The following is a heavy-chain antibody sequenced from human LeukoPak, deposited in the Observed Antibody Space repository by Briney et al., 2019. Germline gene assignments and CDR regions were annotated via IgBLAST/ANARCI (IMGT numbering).Heavy chain of an antibody. CDR1: GGTFSSYA. V-gene: IGHV1-69*04. CDR3: ARDSSTDYTSEDY. J-gene: IGHJ4*02. Sequence: APVKVSCKASGGTFSSYAISWVRQAPGQGLEWMGRIIPILGIANYAQKFQGRVTITADKSTSTAYMELSSLRSDDTAVYYCARDSSTDYTSEDYWGQGTLVTVSS. D-gene: IGHD4-11*01. CDR2: IIPILGIA.